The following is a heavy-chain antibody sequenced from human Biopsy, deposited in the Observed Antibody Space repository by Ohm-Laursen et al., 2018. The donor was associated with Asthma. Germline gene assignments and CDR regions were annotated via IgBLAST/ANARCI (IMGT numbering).Heavy chain of an antibody. CDR2: GNTGNGNT. Sequence: SVKVSCKASGYNFISFAIHWVRQAPGHRLEWMGWGNTGNGNTKYSQKFQGRVTITRDTSASSAYMELRSLRSEDTATYYCARTYYDFLTGQVRDVFGVWGQGTMVTVSS. V-gene: IGHV1-3*04. CDR1: GYNFISFA. D-gene: IGHD3-9*01. CDR3: ARTYYDFLTGQVRDVFGV. J-gene: IGHJ3*01.